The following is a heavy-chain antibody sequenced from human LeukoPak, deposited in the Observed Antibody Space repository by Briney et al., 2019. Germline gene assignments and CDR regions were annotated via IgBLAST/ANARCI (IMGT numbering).Heavy chain of an antibody. D-gene: IGHD6-13*01. V-gene: IGHV3-33*01. Sequence: GRSLRLSCAASGFTFTNYAMHWVREAPGEGVERGAVIWSEGRDKDYVDSVKGRFTISRDNSKNTVYLEMNSLRAEDTAVYYCARAGGAGTIYYYDMDVWGQGTTVTVSS. CDR1: GFTFTNYA. CDR2: IWSEGRDK. J-gene: IGHJ6*02. CDR3: ARAGGAGTIYYYDMDV.